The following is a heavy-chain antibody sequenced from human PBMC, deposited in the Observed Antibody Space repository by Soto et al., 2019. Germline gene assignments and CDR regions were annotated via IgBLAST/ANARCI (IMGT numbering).Heavy chain of an antibody. Sequence: GGSLRLCCAASGFTFSSYAMSWVRQAPGKGLEWVSAISGSGGSTYYADSVKGRITISRDNSKNTLYLQMNSLRAEDTAVYYCAKGVITMVRGVIMPATSPYYYYGMDVWGQGTTVTVSS. CDR3: AKGVITMVRGVIMPATSPYYYYGMDV. CDR1: GFTFSSYA. D-gene: IGHD3-10*01. CDR2: ISGSGGST. J-gene: IGHJ6*02. V-gene: IGHV3-23*01.